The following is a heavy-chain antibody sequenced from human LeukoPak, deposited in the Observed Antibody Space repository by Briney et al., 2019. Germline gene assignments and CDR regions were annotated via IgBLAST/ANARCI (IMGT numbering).Heavy chain of an antibody. D-gene: IGHD2/OR15-2a*01. CDR2: IIPIFGTA. Sequence: AASVKVSCKASGYTFTSYAISWVRQAPGQGLEWMGGIIPIFGTANYAQKFQGRVTITADESTSTAYMELSSLRSEDTAVYYCSLRGVNIVPFQFDPWGQGTLVTVSS. CDR1: GYTFTSYA. J-gene: IGHJ5*02. CDR3: SLRGVNIVPFQFDP. V-gene: IGHV1-69*13.